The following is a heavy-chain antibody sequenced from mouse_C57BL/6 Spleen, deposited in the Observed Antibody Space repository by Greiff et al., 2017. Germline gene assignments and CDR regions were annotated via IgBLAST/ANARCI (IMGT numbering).Heavy chain of an antibody. CDR1: GYTFTSYG. J-gene: IGHJ4*01. V-gene: IGHV1-81*01. Sequence: VQLQQPGAELVRPGASVKLSCKASGYTFTSYGIRWVKQRPGQGLEWIGEIYPSNGNTYYNEKFKGKATLTADKSSSTAYMELSSLTSEDSAVYFCARREGRAGAFDYWGQGTSVTVSS. CDR2: IYPSNGNT. CDR3: ARREGRAGAFDY.